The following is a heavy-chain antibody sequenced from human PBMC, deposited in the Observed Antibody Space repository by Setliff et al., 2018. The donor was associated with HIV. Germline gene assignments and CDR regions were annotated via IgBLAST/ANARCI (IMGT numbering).Heavy chain of an antibody. J-gene: IGHJ3*02. CDR1: GFTFNSYW. CDR2: VNNDGTDT. Sequence: GGSLRLSCVASGFTFNSYWMYWVRQAPGKGLVCVSRVNNDGTDTIYADSVKGLFTISRDNAKSTVYLQMGSLSADDTAVYYCARGGFNHAFDIWGQGTMVT. D-gene: IGHD2-15*01. V-gene: IGHV3-74*01. CDR3: ARGGFNHAFDI.